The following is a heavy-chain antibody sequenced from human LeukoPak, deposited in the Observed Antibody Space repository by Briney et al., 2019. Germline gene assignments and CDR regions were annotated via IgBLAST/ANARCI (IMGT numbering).Heavy chain of an antibody. D-gene: IGHD2-2*03. CDR3: ARERQWITNWVFDY. CDR2: IYYNGCT. Sequence: SATLSPTCTVPDASTGTYNWSWIRQPPGKGLEWSGYIYYNGCTDYNPTLKSRVTISLHTSKNQSSLKLSSVTAADTAVYYCARERQWITNWVFDYWGQGTLVTVSS. V-gene: IGHV4-59*01. CDR1: DASTGTYN. J-gene: IGHJ4*02.